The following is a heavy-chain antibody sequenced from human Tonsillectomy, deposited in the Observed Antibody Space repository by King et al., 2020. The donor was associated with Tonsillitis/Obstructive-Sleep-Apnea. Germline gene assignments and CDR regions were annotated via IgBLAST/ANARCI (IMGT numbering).Heavy chain of an antibody. CDR3: VRDDKDGRHLDY. CDR2: INPMDGIT. CDR1: GYTFTTIY. J-gene: IGHJ4*02. D-gene: IGHD2-15*01. V-gene: IGHV1-46*01. Sequence: VQLVQSGAEVKKPGASVKVSCKASGYTFTTIYVHWVRQAPGQGLGWRGVINPMDGITTHAPKFRGRVTMTREPSTSTVTMELSSLRTEDTAVYYCVRDDKDGRHLDYWGQGSLVSVSS.